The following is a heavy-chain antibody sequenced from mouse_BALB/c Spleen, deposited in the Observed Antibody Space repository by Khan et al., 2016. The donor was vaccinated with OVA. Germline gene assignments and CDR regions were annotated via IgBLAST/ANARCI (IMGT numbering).Heavy chain of an antibody. CDR1: GYTFTTAG. CDR2: INTHSGVP. J-gene: IGHJ4*01. D-gene: IGHD2-14*01. CDR3: ARGGAAYDRNDGGAMEY. V-gene: IGHV9-4*02. Sequence: QIQLVQSGPELKKPGETVRISCKASGYTFTTAGIQWVQKMPGKGLKWIGWINTHSGVPKYAEDFKGRFAFSLEISVNTAYLQITNLKNEDTATYCWARGGAAYDRNDGGAMEYWGQGTSVTVSS.